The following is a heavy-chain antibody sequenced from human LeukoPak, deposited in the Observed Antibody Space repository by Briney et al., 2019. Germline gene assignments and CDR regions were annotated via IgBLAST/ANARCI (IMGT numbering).Heavy chain of an antibody. CDR3: ARDPPDY. J-gene: IGHJ4*02. Sequence: GGSLRLSCAASGFTFSSYEKNWVRQAPGKGLEWGSYILNSGKTTYYADSVEGRFTMSRDKAKKSLYLQMNSLRAEDTGVYYCARDPPDYWGQGILVTVSS. CDR2: ILNSGKTT. V-gene: IGHV3-48*03. CDR1: GFTFSSYE.